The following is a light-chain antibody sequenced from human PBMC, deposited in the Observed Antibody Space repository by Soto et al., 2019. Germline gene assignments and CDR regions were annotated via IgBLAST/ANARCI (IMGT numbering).Light chain of an antibody. CDR1: QPIGTS. CDR2: AAT. Sequence: DIQMTQSPSSLSAFVGDSVTVTCRASQPIGTSLHWYQQKAGKAPKVMISAATKLQSGVPSRFSVSVSGTEGTLTISSLQKDDGSTYYCQQYNSYTITFCQGTRLEIK. CDR3: QQYNSYTIT. V-gene: IGKV1-16*01. J-gene: IGKJ5*01.